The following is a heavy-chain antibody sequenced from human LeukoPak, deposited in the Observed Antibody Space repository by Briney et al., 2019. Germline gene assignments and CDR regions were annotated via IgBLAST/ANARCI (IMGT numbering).Heavy chain of an antibody. Sequence: DPGGSLRLSCAASGFTFSSYAMSWVRQAPGKGLEWVSAISGSGGSTYYADSVKGRFTISRDNAKNSLYLQMNSLRAEDTAVYYCARDTLDSSGWYWGDFDYWGQGTLVTASS. D-gene: IGHD6-19*01. V-gene: IGHV3-23*01. J-gene: IGHJ4*02. CDR3: ARDTLDSSGWYWGDFDY. CDR2: ISGSGGST. CDR1: GFTFSSYA.